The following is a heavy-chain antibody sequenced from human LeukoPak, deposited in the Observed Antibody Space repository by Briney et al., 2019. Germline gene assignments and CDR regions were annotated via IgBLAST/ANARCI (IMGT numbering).Heavy chain of an antibody. CDR1: GFTFSSYA. V-gene: IGHV3-23*01. D-gene: IGHD6-6*01. J-gene: IGHJ4*02. CDR2: ISGSGGST. CDR3: ATFGGSSSSDYFDY. Sequence: PGGSLRLSCAASGFTFSSYAMSWVRQAPGKGLEWVSAISGSGGSTYYAESVKGRFTISRDNSKNTLYLQMNSLRAEDTAVYYCATFGGSSSSDYFDYWGQGTLVTVSS.